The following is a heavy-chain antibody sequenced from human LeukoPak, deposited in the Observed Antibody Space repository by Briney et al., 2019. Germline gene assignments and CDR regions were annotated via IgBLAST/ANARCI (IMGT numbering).Heavy chain of an antibody. CDR2: IYYSGST. CDR3: AGERIAAASRRWFDP. Sequence: SETLSLTCTVSGGSISSYYWSWIRQPPGKGLEWIGYIYYSGSTNYNPSLKSRVTISVDTSKNQFSLKLSSVTAADTAVYYCAGERIAAASRRWFDPWGQGTLVTVSS. CDR1: GGSISSYY. D-gene: IGHD6-13*01. J-gene: IGHJ5*02. V-gene: IGHV4-59*01.